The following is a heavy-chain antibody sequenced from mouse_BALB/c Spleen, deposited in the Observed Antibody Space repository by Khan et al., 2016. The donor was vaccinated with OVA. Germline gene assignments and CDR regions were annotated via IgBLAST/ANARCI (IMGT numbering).Heavy chain of an antibody. CDR1: GFNIKDTY. J-gene: IGHJ2*01. CDR3: ARINA. Sequence: IQLKESGAELVKPGASVKLSCTASGFNIKDTYMHWVKQRPEQGLEWIGRIDPANGNTKYDPKFQGKATITADTSSNTAYLQLSSLTYEDTAVDYCARINAWGQGTTLTVSS. CDR2: IDPANGNT. V-gene: IGHV14-3*02.